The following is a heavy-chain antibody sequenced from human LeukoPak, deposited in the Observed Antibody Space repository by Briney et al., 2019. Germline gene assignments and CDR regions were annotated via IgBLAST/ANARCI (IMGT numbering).Heavy chain of an antibody. D-gene: IGHD5-18*01. J-gene: IGHJ6*02. CDR3: ARLDVDTAMVYYYYYGMDV. Sequence: GESLKISCKGSGYSFTSYWIGWVRQMPGKGLEWMGIIYPGDSDTRYSPSFQGQVTISADKSISTAYLQWSSLKASDTAMYYCARLDVDTAMVYYYYYGMDVWGQGTTVTVSS. V-gene: IGHV5-51*01. CDR2: IYPGDSDT. CDR1: GYSFTSYW.